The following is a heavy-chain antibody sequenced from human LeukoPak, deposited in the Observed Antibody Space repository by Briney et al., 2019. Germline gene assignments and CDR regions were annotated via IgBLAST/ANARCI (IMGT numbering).Heavy chain of an antibody. CDR3: ARDRGNYYDSSDYYSPLDC. CDR1: GFTFSSYG. V-gene: IGHV3-30*02. Sequence: GGSLRLSCAASGFTFSSYGMHWVRLAPGKGLEWVAFIRYDGSNKYYADSVKGRFTISRDNSKNTLYLQMNSLRAEDTAVYYCARDRGNYYDSSDYYSPLDCWGQGTLVTVSS. J-gene: IGHJ4*02. D-gene: IGHD3-22*01. CDR2: IRYDGSNK.